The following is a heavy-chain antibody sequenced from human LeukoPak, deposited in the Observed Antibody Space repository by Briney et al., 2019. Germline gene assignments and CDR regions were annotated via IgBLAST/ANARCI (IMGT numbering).Heavy chain of an antibody. D-gene: IGHD6-13*01. V-gene: IGHV4-59*02. CDR1: GGSVNSFH. CDR2: ASNSGNT. J-gene: IGHJ6*02. CDR3: AKLSRIAAAGAYSYHSLDV. Sequence: SSETLSLTCYVSGGSVNSFHWAWIRQPPGKGLEWIGHASNSGNTDYNPSLKSRVTISVDTSNNQFSLKLRSVTAADTAVYYCAKLSRIAAAGAYSYHSLDVWGQGTTVTVSS.